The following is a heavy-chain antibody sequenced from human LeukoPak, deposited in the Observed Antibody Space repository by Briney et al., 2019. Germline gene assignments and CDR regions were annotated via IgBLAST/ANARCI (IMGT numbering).Heavy chain of an antibody. CDR3: ARDELGYCSGGSCLSYYYYYGMDA. CDR1: GYTFTGYY. D-gene: IGHD2-15*01. Sequence: GASVKVSCKASGYTFTGYYMHWVRQAPGQGLEWMGWINPNSGGTNYAQKFQGRVTMTRDTSISTAYMELSRLRSDDTAVYYCARDELGYCSGGSCLSYYYYYGMDAWGQGTTVTVSS. J-gene: IGHJ6*02. V-gene: IGHV1-2*02. CDR2: INPNSGGT.